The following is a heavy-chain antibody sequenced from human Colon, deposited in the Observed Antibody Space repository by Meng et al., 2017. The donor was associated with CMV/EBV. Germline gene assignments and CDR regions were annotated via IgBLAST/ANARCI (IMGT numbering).Heavy chain of an antibody. CDR2: INPNGGSS. J-gene: IGHJ4*02. CDR3: ARPYHLQGSDY. Sequence: ASVKVSCKASGYTFTDYHIHWLRQAPGQGPEWMGLINPNGGSSSAAQKFQGRVTMTRDPSTSTVYMELSSLRSEDTAVYYCARPYHLQGSDYWGQGTLVTVSS. V-gene: IGHV1-46*01. CDR1: GYTFTDYH.